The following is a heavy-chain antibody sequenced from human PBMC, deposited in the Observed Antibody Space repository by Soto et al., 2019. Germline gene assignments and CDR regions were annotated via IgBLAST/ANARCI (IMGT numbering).Heavy chain of an antibody. V-gene: IGHV1-46*03. Sequence: QVLVVQSGVEVKKPGASVKVSCKSSRYTFTSYDVHWVRQAPGQGLEWMGLINPTGGSPNYAQTFQGRVTMTKDTSTSTVYMELSSLRSEDTAMYYCALGRGKPYYFDYWGQGTLVTVSS. CDR3: ALGRGKPYYFDY. D-gene: IGHD1-26*01. CDR2: INPTGGSP. CDR1: RYTFTSYD. J-gene: IGHJ4*02.